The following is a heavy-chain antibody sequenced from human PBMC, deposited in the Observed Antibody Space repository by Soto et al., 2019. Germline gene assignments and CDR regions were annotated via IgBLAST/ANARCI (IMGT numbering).Heavy chain of an antibody. J-gene: IGHJ1*01. CDR3: VQYQQYYHH. Sequence: QVQLQESGPGLVKPSETLSLTCTVSGGSISGYYWGWIRQPPGKGPEWIGYIYYNGGTNYNPSLKSRVTRSVDTSKNQFSLKLASVTAADTAVYYCVQYQQYYHHWGQGTLVTVSS. CDR1: GGSISGYY. D-gene: IGHD4-4*01. V-gene: IGHV4-59*08. CDR2: IYYNGGT.